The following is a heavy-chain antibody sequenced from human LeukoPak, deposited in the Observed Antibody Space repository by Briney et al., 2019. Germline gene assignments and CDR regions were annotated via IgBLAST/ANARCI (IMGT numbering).Heavy chain of an antibody. V-gene: IGHV1-8*01. Sequence: ASVKASCKASGYTFTSYDINWVRQATGQGLEWVGWMNPNSGNTGYAQKFQGRVTMTRNISISTAYMQLSYLRSEDTAVYYCARGDTWIQSYRWYGMDVWGQGTTVTVSS. CDR2: MNPNSGNT. CDR1: GYTFTSYD. D-gene: IGHD5-18*01. CDR3: ARGDTWIQSYRWYGMDV. J-gene: IGHJ6*02.